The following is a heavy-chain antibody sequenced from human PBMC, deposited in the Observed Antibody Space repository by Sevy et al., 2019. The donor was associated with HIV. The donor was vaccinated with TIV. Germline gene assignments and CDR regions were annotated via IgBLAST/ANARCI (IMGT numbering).Heavy chain of an antibody. V-gene: IGHV1-18*01. CDR3: ARVGGGSSPGYYYYYMDV. J-gene: IGHJ6*03. CDR1: GYTFTSYG. D-gene: IGHD6-6*01. Sequence: ASVKVSCKASGYTFTSYGISWVRQAPGQGLEWMGWISAYNGNTNYAQTLQGRVTMTTDTSTSTAYMELRSLRSDDTAVYYCARVGGGSSPGYYYYYMDVWGKGTTVTVSS. CDR2: ISAYNGNT.